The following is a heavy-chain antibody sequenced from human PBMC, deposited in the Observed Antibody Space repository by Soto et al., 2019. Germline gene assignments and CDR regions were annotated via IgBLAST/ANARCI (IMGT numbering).Heavy chain of an antibody. CDR1: GDSISDYFY. V-gene: IGHV4-4*07. CDR3: AREVRGRCNGIFDQ. J-gene: IGHJ4*02. CDR2: IYTDGTT. D-gene: IGHD2-15*01. Sequence: SETLSLTCTVSGDSISDYFYWSCIRQPAGKGLEWIGRIYTDGTTKYNPSLKSRVTLSLDKSKNQFSLRLSSVTAADTAVYYFAREVRGRCNGIFDQWGRGSRVAVSS.